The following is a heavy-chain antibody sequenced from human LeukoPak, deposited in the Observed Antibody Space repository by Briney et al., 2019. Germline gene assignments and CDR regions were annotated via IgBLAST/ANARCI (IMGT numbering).Heavy chain of an antibody. CDR3: ARGPDSSGYLGGL. CDR1: GFTFSSYW. J-gene: IGHJ4*02. D-gene: IGHD3-22*01. Sequence: GGSLRLXCAASGFTFSSYWMHWVRQAPGKELVWVSRINSDGSSTSYADSVKGRFTISRDNAKNTLYLQMNSLRAEDTAVYYCARGPDSSGYLGGLWGQGTLVTVSS. CDR2: INSDGSST. V-gene: IGHV3-74*01.